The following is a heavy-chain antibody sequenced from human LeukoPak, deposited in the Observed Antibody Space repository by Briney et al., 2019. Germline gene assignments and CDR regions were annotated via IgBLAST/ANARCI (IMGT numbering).Heavy chain of an antibody. CDR1: GFTFSTYA. J-gene: IGHJ4*02. V-gene: IGHV3-30*04. Sequence: GRSLRLSCATSGFTFSTYAMHWVRHAPGEGPEWVAVISYDGSNKYYADSVKGRFTISRDNSKNTLYLQMNSLRAEDTAVYYCARVRSSSLLDYWGQGTLVTVSS. CDR3: ARVRSSSLLDY. CDR2: ISYDGSNK. D-gene: IGHD6-6*01.